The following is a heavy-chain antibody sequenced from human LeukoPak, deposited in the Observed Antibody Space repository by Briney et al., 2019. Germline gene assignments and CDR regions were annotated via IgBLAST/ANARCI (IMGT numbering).Heavy chain of an antibody. CDR3: ARVGNWNDVENWFDP. D-gene: IGHD1-1*01. Sequence: SETLSLTCTVSGGSMSSYYWSWIRRPPGKGLEWIGYIYYSGSTKYNPSLKSRVTISVDTSKNQFSLKLSSVTAADTAVYYCARVGNWNDVENWFDPWGQGTLVTVSS. CDR2: IYYSGST. J-gene: IGHJ5*02. CDR1: GGSMSSYY. V-gene: IGHV4-59*08.